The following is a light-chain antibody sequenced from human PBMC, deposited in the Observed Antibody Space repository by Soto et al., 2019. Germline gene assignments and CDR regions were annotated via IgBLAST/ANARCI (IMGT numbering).Light chain of an antibody. J-gene: IGKJ1*01. CDR3: QQRSNWPPWT. Sequence: EIVLTQSPATLSLSPGERATLSCSASQSVSSYLAWYQQKPGQAPRLLIFDASNRATGIPARFSGRGSGTDFTLTISSLEPEDFAVYYCQQRSNWPPWTFGQGTKVEIK. V-gene: IGKV3-11*01. CDR1: QSVSSY. CDR2: DAS.